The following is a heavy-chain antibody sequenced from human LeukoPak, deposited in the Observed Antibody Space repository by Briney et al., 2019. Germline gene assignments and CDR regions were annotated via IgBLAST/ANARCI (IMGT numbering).Heavy chain of an antibody. CDR3: ARTKWGLLRGDWFDP. D-gene: IGHD1-26*01. V-gene: IGHV4-30-2*01. CDR2: IYHSGST. Sequence: SETLSLTCAVSGGSISSGGYSWSWIRQPPGKGLEWIGYIYHSGSTYYNPSLKSRVTISVDRSKSQFSLKLSSVTAADTAVYYCARTKWGLLRGDWFDPWGQGTLVTVTS. CDR1: GGSISSGGYS. J-gene: IGHJ5*02.